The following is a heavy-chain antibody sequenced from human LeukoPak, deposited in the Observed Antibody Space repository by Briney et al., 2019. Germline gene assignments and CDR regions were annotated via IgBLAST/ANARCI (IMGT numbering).Heavy chain of an antibody. J-gene: IGHJ6*02. V-gene: IGHV3-33*06. Sequence: PGGSLRLSCAASGFAFSDYGMYWVRQAPGKGTEWVAHIWYDGGKKYYTDSVRGRFTISRDNSKNTLYLQMNSLRAEDTAVYYCAKGPSDIVVSYYGMDVWGQGTTVTVSS. CDR3: AKGPSDIVVSYYGMDV. D-gene: IGHD5-12*01. CDR1: GFAFSDYG. CDR2: IWYDGGKK.